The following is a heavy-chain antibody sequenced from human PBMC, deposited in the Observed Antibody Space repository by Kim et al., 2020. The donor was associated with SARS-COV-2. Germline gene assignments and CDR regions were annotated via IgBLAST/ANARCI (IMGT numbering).Heavy chain of an antibody. D-gene: IGHD3-10*01. J-gene: IGHJ4*02. V-gene: IGHV1-69*01. CDR3: ARGGLIYGSGSSL. Sequence: YAQKFQGRVTITADESTSTAYMELSSLRSEDTAVYYCARGGLIYGSGSSLWGQGTLVTVSS.